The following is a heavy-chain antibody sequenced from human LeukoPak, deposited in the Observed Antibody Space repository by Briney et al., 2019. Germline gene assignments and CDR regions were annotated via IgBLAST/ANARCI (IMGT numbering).Heavy chain of an antibody. D-gene: IGHD4-11*01. CDR2: IYYSGRT. CDR1: GGSISSDY. V-gene: IGHV4-59*01. J-gene: IGHJ4*02. CDR3: VRGFYSPHY. Sequence: SETLSLTCTVSGGSISSDYWSWVRQPPGKGLEWIGYIYYSGRTYYNPSLKSRITISVDTSRNQFSLKLSSVTAADTAVYYCVRGFYSPHYWGQGTLVTVSS.